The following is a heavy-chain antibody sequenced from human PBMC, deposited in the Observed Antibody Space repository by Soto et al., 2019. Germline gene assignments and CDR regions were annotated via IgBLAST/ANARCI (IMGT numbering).Heavy chain of an antibody. D-gene: IGHD2-2*01. Sequence: SETLSLTCTVSGDSISSDYWSWIRQPPGKGLEWIGYIYYSGSTYYNPSLKSRVTISVDTSKNQFSLKLSSVTAADTAVYYCARRKIVVVPAATGEDYYYYMDVWGKGTTVTVS. CDR2: IYYSGST. CDR1: GDSISSDY. J-gene: IGHJ6*03. V-gene: IGHV4-59*08. CDR3: ARRKIVVVPAATGEDYYYYMDV.